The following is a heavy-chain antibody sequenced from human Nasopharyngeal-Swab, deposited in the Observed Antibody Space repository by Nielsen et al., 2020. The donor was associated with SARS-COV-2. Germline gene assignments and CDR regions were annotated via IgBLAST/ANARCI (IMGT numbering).Heavy chain of an antibody. CDR2: ISSSSSYI. V-gene: IGHV3-21*01. Sequence: GESLKISCAASGFTFSSYSMNWVRQAPGKGLEWVSSISSSSSYIYYAASVKGRFTISRDNAKNSLYLQMNSLRAEDTAVYYCARDRITIFGVEKTFDYWGQGTLVTVSS. J-gene: IGHJ4*02. CDR3: ARDRITIFGVEKTFDY. D-gene: IGHD3-3*01. CDR1: GFTFSSYS.